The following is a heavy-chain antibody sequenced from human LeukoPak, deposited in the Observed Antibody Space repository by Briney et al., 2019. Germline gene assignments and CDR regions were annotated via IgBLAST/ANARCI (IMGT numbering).Heavy chain of an antibody. CDR3: ARQPTTYYYGSGSYSIIPRGVDY. CDR1: GFTFSSYS. Sequence: GSLRLSCAASGFTFSSYSMNWVRQAPGKGLELIGYIYYSGSTNYNPSLKSRVTISLDTSKNQFSLKLSSVPAADTAVYYCARQPTTYYYGSGSYSIIPRGVDYWGQGTLVTVSS. J-gene: IGHJ4*02. V-gene: IGHV4-59*08. D-gene: IGHD3-10*01. CDR2: IYYSGST.